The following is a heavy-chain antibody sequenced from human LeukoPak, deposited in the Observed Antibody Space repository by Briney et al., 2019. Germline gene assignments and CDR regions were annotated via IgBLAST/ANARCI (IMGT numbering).Heavy chain of an antibody. CDR2: IYYSGST. CDR3: ARRDYDSSGYSNWFDP. D-gene: IGHD3-22*01. J-gene: IGHJ5*02. CDR1: GGSISSSSYY. V-gene: IGHV4-39*01. Sequence: SETLSLTCTVSGGSISSSSYYWGWIRQPPGTGLEWIGSIYYSGSTYYNPSLKSRVTISVDTSKNQFSLKLSSVTAADTAVYYCARRDYDSSGYSNWFDPWGQGTLVTVSS.